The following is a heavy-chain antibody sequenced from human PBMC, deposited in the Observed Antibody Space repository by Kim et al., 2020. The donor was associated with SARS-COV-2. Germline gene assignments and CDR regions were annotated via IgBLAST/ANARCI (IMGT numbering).Heavy chain of an antibody. CDR3: ARGGSEYSDYESQFDY. V-gene: IGHV4-34*01. CDR1: GGSFSGYY. Sequence: SETLSLTCAVYGGSFSGYYWGWIRQPPGKGLEWIGEISHSGSTNYNPSLKSRVTISVDRSKNQFSLKLNSVTAADTALYYCARGGSEYSDYESQFDYWGQGTLVTVSS. CDR2: ISHSGST. D-gene: IGHD5-12*01. J-gene: IGHJ4*02.